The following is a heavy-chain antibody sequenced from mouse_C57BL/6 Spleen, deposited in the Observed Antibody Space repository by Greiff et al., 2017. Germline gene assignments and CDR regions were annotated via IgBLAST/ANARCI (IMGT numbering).Heavy chain of an antibody. CDR3: AREDPERGGNFPFAY. D-gene: IGHD2-1*01. CDR2: IEPEDGET. V-gene: IGHV14-2*01. Sequence: EVQLQQSGAELVKPGASVKLSCTASGFNIKDYYMHWVKQRTEQGLEWIGRIEPEDGETKYAPKFQGKATITADTSSNPAYLQLSSLTSEDTAVYYCAREDPERGGNFPFAYWGQGTLVTVSA. J-gene: IGHJ3*01. CDR1: GFNIKDYY.